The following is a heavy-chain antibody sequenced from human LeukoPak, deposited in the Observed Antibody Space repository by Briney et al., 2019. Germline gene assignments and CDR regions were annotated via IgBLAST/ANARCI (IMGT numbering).Heavy chain of an antibody. V-gene: IGHV3-9*01. CDR2: ISWNSGSI. CDR1: GFTFDDYA. J-gene: IGHJ5*02. CDR3: AKEAGGYCSSTSCYRNWFDP. Sequence: GGSLRLSCAASGFTFDDYAMHWVRQAPGMGLEWVSGISWNSGSIGYADSVKGRFTISRDNAKNSLYLQMNSLRAEDTALYYCAKEAGGYCSSTSCYRNWFDPWGQGTLVTVSS. D-gene: IGHD2-2*02.